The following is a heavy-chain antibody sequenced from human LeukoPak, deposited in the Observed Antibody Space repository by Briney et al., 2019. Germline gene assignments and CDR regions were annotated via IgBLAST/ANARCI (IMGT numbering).Heavy chain of an antibody. CDR2: ISWNSGSI. D-gene: IGHD3-10*01. CDR1: GFTFDDYA. CDR3: AKESRLLWFGELLPSGMDV. J-gene: IGHJ6*02. Sequence: PGWSLRLSCAASGFTFDDYAMHWVRQAPGKGLEWVSGISWNSGSIGYADSVKGRFTISRDNAKNSLYLQMNSLRAEDTALYYCAKESRLLWFGELLPSGMDVWGQGTTVTVSS. V-gene: IGHV3-9*01.